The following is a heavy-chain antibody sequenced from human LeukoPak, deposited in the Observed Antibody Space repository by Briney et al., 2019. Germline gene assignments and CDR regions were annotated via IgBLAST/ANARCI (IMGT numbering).Heavy chain of an antibody. Sequence: GGSLRLSCAASRFTFSSYAMSWVRQAPGKGLEWVSSISGSGGTTYYADSVRGRFTISRDNSKNPLYLQMNSLRAEDTAVYYCTKSPGQGIVGSSPAYNYYMDVWGKGTTVTVSS. CDR1: RFTFSSYA. V-gene: IGHV3-23*01. J-gene: IGHJ6*03. CDR2: ISGSGGTT. CDR3: TKSPGQGIVGSSPAYNYYMDV. D-gene: IGHD1-26*01.